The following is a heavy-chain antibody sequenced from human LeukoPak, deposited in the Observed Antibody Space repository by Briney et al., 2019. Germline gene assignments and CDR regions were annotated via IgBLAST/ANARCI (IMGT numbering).Heavy chain of an antibody. J-gene: IGHJ4*02. CDR3: ARVAGSIDY. CDR2: MNLKSGYT. Sequence: ASVKVSCRASGYSFATYDINWVRQATGQGLEWMGWMNLKSGYTGYAQKFQGRVTITRDTSTSTVYMELSSLRSEDTAVYYCARVAGSIDYWGQGTLVTVSS. CDR1: GYSFATYD. V-gene: IGHV1-8*03. D-gene: IGHD1-26*01.